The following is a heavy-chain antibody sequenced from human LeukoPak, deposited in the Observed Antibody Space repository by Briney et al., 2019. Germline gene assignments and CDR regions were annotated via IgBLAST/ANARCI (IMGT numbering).Heavy chain of an antibody. V-gene: IGHV4-38-2*01. D-gene: IGHD4-17*01. J-gene: IGHJ1*01. CDR2: IYHTGRT. Sequence: PSETLSLTCAVSGYSISSGYYWAWIRQPPGKGLEWIGSIYHTGRTYYNPSLKSRVTISVDTSKNQFSLKLSSVTAADTAVYYCARGWTGGDYPWPHWGQGTLVTVSS. CDR1: GYSISSGYY. CDR3: ARGWTGGDYPWPH.